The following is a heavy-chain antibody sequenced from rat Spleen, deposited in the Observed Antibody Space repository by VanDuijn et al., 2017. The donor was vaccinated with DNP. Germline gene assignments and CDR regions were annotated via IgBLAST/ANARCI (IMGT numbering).Heavy chain of an antibody. Sequence: EVQLVESGGGLVQPGRSLKLSCAASGFTFSDYYLAWVRQAPTKGLEWVAYISYDGTSYYRDSVKGRFTISRDNAKSTLYLQMISLRSEDMATYYCARHVLPLRVWDYWGQGVMVPVSS. J-gene: IGHJ2*01. CDR2: ISYDGTS. V-gene: IGHV5-22*01. D-gene: IGHD4-1*01. CDR1: GFTFSDYY. CDR3: ARHVLPLRVWDY.